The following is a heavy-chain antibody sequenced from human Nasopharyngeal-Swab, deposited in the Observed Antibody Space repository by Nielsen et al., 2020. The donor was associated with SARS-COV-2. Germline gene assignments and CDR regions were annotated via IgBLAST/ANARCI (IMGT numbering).Heavy chain of an antibody. D-gene: IGHD2-21*01. CDR3: ARVWRDYYGLDV. V-gene: IGHV1-2*02. Sequence: ASVKVSCKASGYSFTGYYLHWVRQAPGQGLEWMGWINPDTGATNYAEKFQGRVTMTSDMALSTAYMEMSRLGSDDTAVYYCARVWRDYYGLDVWGQGTTVTVSS. CDR2: INPDTGAT. J-gene: IGHJ6*02. CDR1: GYSFTGYY.